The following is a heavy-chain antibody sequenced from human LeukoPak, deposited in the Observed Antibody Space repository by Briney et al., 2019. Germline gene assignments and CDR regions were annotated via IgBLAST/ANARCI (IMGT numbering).Heavy chain of an antibody. V-gene: IGHV4-34*01. Sequence: PSETLSLTCAVYGGSFSGYYWSWIRQPPGKGLEWIGEINHSGSTNYIPSLKSRVTISVDTSKNQFSLKLSSVTAADTAVYYCARAGTAARRPYYYYYYMDVWGKGTTVTVSS. CDR1: GGSFSGYY. CDR3: ARAGTAARRPYYYYYYMDV. J-gene: IGHJ6*03. D-gene: IGHD6-6*01. CDR2: INHSGST.